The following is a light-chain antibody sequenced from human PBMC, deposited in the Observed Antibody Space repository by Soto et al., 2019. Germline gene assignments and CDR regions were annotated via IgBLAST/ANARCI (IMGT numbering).Light chain of an antibody. CDR1: SSNIESNT. Sequence: QAVVTQPPSASGTPGQRVTISCSGSSSNIESNTVTWYQQLPGTATKLVIYSNYDRPSGVPDRFSGSTSGTSASLVIRGLQSEDAADYYCAAWDDILNGYVFGGGTKVTVL. CDR2: SNY. V-gene: IGLV1-44*01. J-gene: IGLJ1*01. CDR3: AAWDDILNGYV.